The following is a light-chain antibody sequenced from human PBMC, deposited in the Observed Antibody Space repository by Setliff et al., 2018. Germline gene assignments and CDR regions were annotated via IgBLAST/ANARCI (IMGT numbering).Light chain of an antibody. CDR2: EVT. CDR3: SSYRSSSTYV. CDR1: KSDVGGYNY. V-gene: IGLV2-14*03. J-gene: IGLJ1*01. Sequence: QSALTQPAAVSGSPGQSITISCAGTKSDVGGYNYVSWYQQHPDKAPKLMIYEVTKRPSGVSDRFSGSKSGNTASLTISGLQAEDEADYYCSSYRSSSTYVFGTGTRSPS.